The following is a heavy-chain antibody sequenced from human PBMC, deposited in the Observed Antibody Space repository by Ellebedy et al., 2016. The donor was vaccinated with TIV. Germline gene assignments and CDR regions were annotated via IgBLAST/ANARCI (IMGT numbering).Heavy chain of an antibody. CDR1: GFTFSNYA. CDR3: AKLAGIHPWYFDH. D-gene: IGHD2-15*01. V-gene: IGHV3-23*01. CDR2: LGGSSENT. J-gene: IGHJ4*02. Sequence: PGGSLRLSCAASGFTFSNYAMSWVRQAPGKGLEWVSALGGSSENTYYADSVQGRFTISRDNSKDTLSLQMNSLRAEDTAVYYCAKLAGIHPWYFDHWGQGTLVPVSS.